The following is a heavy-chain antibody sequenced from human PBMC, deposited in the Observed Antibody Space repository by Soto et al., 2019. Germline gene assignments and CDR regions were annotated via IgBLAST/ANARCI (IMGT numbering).Heavy chain of an antibody. D-gene: IGHD3-22*01. J-gene: IGHJ4*02. CDR1: GGTFSSYA. CDR3: ASHYDSSGYYYRGLDY. CDR2: IIPIFGTA. V-gene: IGHV1-69*12. Sequence: QVQLVQSGAEVKKPGSSVKVSCKASGGTFSSYAISWVRQAPGQGLEWMGGIIPIFGTADYAQKFQGRVTFTADESTSTAYMELCSLRSEDTAVYYCASHYDSSGYYYRGLDYWGQGTLVTVSS.